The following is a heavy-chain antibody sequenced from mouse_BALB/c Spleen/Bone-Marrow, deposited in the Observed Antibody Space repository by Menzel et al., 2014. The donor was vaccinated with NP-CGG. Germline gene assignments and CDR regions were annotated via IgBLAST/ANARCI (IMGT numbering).Heavy chain of an antibody. Sequence: VQLHQSGAEVVKPGASVKLCFTDSGFHIKDTYMHWVKQRPEQGLEWIGRIDPANGFSYYARKFQGKATTTADTSSSTAYLQLSSLTSKYTADYKCASKKNYYAMGHWSQATQVTVTS. CDR3: ASKKNYYAMGH. J-gene: IGHJ4*01. CDR2: IDPANGFS. V-gene: IGHV14-3*02. CDR1: GFHIKDTY.